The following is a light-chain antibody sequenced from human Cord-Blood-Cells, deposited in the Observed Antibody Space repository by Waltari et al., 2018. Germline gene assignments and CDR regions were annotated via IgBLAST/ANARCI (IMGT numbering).Light chain of an antibody. J-gene: IGKJ4*01. CDR2: DAS. V-gene: IGKV3D-20*01. CDR1: QSVSSSY. CDR3: QQYGSSPT. Sequence: EIVLTQSPATLSLSPGESATLSRGDSQSVSSSYLARYQQKPGLAPVLLIDDASIRATCIPDRFSGSGSGTDFTLTIGRLEPEDFAVYYCQQYGSSPTFGGGTKVEIK.